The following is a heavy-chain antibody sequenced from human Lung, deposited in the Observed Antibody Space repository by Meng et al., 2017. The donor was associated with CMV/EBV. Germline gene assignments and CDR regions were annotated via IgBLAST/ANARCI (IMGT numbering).Heavy chain of an antibody. CDR3: ARAGVLPSDPTANRYYGLDV. Sequence: ASVKVSCKASGYTFTSYNMHWVRQAPGQGLEWMGMINPSDRWTTYAQRFQGRVTMTTDTSTSTVYMELSSLRSDDMAVYYCARAGVLPSDPTANRYYGLDVWGQGTTVTVSS. V-gene: IGHV1-46*01. CDR2: INPSDRWT. D-gene: IGHD1-14*01. CDR1: GYTFTSYN. J-gene: IGHJ6*02.